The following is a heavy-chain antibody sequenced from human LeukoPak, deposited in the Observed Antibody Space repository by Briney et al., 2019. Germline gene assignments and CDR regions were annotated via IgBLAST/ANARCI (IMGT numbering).Heavy chain of an antibody. D-gene: IGHD4-17*01. CDR3: AKLTTVTTNDAFDI. CDR1: GFTFSSYA. CDR2: ISYDGSNK. J-gene: IGHJ3*02. V-gene: IGHV3-30-3*02. Sequence: GGSLRLSCAASGFTFSSYAMHWVRQAPGKGLEWVAVISYDGSNKYYADSVKGRFTISRDNSKNTLYLQMNSLRAEDTAVYYCAKLTTVTTNDAFDIWGQGTMVTVSS.